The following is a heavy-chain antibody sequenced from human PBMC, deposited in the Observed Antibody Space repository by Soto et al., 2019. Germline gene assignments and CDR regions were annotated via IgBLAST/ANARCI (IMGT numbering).Heavy chain of an antibody. D-gene: IGHD3-16*01. V-gene: IGHV3-30-3*01. Sequence: QVQLVESGGGVVQPGRSLRLSCAASGFTFSSYAMHWVRQAPGKGLEWVAVISYDGSNKYYADSVKGRFTISRDNSKNTLYLQMNSLRAEDTAVYYCARGNRGMRLNYYYGMDVWGQGTTVTVSS. J-gene: IGHJ6*02. CDR1: GFTFSSYA. CDR2: ISYDGSNK. CDR3: ARGNRGMRLNYYYGMDV.